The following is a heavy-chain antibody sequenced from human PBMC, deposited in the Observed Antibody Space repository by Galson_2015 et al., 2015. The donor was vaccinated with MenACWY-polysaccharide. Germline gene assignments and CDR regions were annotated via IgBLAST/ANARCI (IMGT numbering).Heavy chain of an antibody. J-gene: IGHJ5*02. CDR3: ARGYSAYA. D-gene: IGHD5-12*01. V-gene: IGHV3-74*01. Sequence: SLRLSCAASGFTFSTYWMRWVRQAPGKGLVWVSRIKSDGSSTNYADSVKGRFTISRDNAKNTLYLQMNSLRAEDTALYYCARGYSAYAWGQGTLVTVSA. CDR1: GFTFSTYW. CDR2: IKSDGSST.